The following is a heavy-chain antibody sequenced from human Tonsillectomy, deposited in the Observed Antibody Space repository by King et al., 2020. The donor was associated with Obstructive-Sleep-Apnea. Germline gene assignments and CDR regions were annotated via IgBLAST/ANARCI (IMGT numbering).Heavy chain of an antibody. CDR3: ARAQLEWLFVEDLHWFDP. V-gene: IGHV4-39*07. CDR1: GGSISSSSYY. CDR2: IYYSGST. J-gene: IGHJ5*02. D-gene: IGHD3-3*01. Sequence: MQLQESGPGLVKPSETLSLTCTVSGGSISSSSYYWGWIRQPPGKGLEWIGSIYYSGSTYYNPSLKSRVTISVDTSKNQFSLKLSSVTAADTAVYYCARAQLEWLFVEDLHWFDPWGQGTLVTVSS.